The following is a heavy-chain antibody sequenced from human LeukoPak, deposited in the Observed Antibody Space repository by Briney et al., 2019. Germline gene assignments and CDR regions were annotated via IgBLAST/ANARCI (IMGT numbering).Heavy chain of an antibody. D-gene: IGHD6-19*01. CDR1: GFTFNSYT. CDR2: MSYDGSNE. J-gene: IGHJ4*02. V-gene: IGHV3-30*04. Sequence: PGGSLRLSCAASGFTFNSYTMHWVRQAPGKGLEWVALMSYDGSNEYYADSVKGRFTISRDISKNTLLLQMNSLRAEDTAVYYCARERWYNSGWSGGSNFDYWGQGTLVTVSS. CDR3: ARERWYNSGWSGGSNFDY.